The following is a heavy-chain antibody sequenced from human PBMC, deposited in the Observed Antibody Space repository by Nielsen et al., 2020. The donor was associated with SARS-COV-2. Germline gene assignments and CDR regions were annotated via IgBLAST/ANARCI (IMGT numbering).Heavy chain of an antibody. V-gene: IGHV3-13*01. CDR3: ARSDLGYCSSTSCPAAFDI. CDR1: GFTFSSYD. Sequence: GESLKISCAASGFTFSSYDMHWVRQATGKGLEWVSAIGTAGDTYYPGSVKGRFTISRENAKNSLYLQMNSLRAGDTAVYYCARSDLGYCSSTSCPAAFDIWGQGTMVTVSS. D-gene: IGHD2-2*01. CDR2: IGTAGDT. J-gene: IGHJ3*02.